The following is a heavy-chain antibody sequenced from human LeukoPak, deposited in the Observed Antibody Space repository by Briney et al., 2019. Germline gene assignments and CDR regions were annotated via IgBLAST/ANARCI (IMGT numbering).Heavy chain of an antibody. Sequence: GGSLRLSCAASGLTFSSYAMSWVRQAPGKGLEWVSAISGSGGSTYYADSVKGRFTISRDNAKNSLYLQMNSLRAEDTAVYYCARDRAAADLHYYYGMDVWGQGTTVTVSS. CDR1: GLTFSSYA. J-gene: IGHJ6*02. CDR2: ISGSGGST. V-gene: IGHV3-23*01. CDR3: ARDRAAADLHYYYGMDV. D-gene: IGHD6-13*01.